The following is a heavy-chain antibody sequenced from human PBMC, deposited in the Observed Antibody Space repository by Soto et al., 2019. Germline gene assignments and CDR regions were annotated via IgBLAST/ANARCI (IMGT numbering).Heavy chain of an antibody. D-gene: IGHD5-12*01. J-gene: IGHJ4*02. Sequence: PSETLSLTCTVSGGSISSYYWSWIRQPPGKGLEWIGYIYYSGSTNYNPSLKSRVTISVDTSKNQFSLKLSSVTAADTAVYYCARGLRPQKMYYFDYWGQGTLVTVSS. CDR1: GGSISSYY. CDR3: ARGLRPQKMYYFDY. CDR2: IYYSGST. V-gene: IGHV4-59*01.